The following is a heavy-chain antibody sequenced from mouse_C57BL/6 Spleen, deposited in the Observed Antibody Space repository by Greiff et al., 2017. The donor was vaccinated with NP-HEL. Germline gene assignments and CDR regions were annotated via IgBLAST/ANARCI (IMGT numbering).Heavy chain of an antibody. CDR3: ASYYGSSYGWYFDV. Sequence: VQLQQPGAELVKPGASVKLSCKASGYTFTSYWMQWVKQRPGQGLEWIGEIDPSDSYTNYNQKFKGKATLTVDTSSSTAYMQLSSLTSEDSAVYYCASYYGSSYGWYFDVWGTGTTVTVSS. D-gene: IGHD1-1*01. CDR2: IDPSDSYT. V-gene: IGHV1-50*01. J-gene: IGHJ1*03. CDR1: GYTFTSYW.